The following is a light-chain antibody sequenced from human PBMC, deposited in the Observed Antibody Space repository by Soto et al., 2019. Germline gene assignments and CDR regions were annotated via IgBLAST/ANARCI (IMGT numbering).Light chain of an antibody. V-gene: IGKV3-15*01. J-gene: IGKJ1*01. CDR2: GAS. CDR3: QEYNTWPWT. Sequence: ETVMTQSPATLSVSGGERATLSCRASQSVNSNLAWYQQKLGQAPRVLIYGASTRATGIPDRFSGSGSGTEFILTISRLQSEDFAVYCCQEYNTWPWTFGQGTKVDIK. CDR1: QSVNSN.